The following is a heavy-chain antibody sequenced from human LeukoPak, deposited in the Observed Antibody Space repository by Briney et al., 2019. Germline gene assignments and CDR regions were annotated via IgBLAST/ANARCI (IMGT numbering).Heavy chain of an antibody. D-gene: IGHD1-26*01. CDR3: AGDRGGSYYGGYYYYMDV. CDR2: IIPIFGTA. V-gene: IGHV1-69*05. CDR1: GYTFTSYG. Sequence: SVKVSCKASGYTFTSYGISWVRQAPGQGLEWMGGIIPIFGTANYAQKFQGRVTITTDESTSTAYMELSSLRSEDTAVYYCAGDRGGSYYGGYYYYMDVWGKGTTVTVSS. J-gene: IGHJ6*03.